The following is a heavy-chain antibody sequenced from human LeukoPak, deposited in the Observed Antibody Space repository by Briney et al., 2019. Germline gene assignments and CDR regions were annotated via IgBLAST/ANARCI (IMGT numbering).Heavy chain of an antibody. CDR2: IYSGGST. CDR3: ARLGTDYGDYEKGYYYYYMDV. CDR1: GFTVSSNY. D-gene: IGHD4-17*01. Sequence: GGSLRLSCAASGFTVSSNYMSWVRQAPGKGLEWVSVIYSGGSTYYADSVKGRFTISRDNSKNTLYLQMNSLRAEDTAVYYCARLGTDYGDYEKGYYYYYMDVWGKGTTVTISS. V-gene: IGHV3-53*01. J-gene: IGHJ6*03.